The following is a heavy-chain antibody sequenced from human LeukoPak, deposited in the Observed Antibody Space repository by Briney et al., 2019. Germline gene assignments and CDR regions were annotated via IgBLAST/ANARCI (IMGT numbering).Heavy chain of an antibody. CDR3: ASRSSIRSGYQDTLYYFDS. CDR2: IYYSGST. V-gene: IGHV4-59*01. J-gene: IGHJ4*02. CDR1: GGSISSYY. Sequence: SETLSLTCTVSGGSISSYYWSWIRQPPGKRLEWIGHIYYSGSTNYNPSLKSRATISVDTSKNQFSLKLSSVTAADTAVYYCASRSSIRSGYQDTLYYFDSWGQGTLVTVSS. D-gene: IGHD3-3*01.